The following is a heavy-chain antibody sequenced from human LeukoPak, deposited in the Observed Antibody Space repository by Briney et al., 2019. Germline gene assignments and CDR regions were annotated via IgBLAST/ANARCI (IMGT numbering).Heavy chain of an antibody. CDR1: GYTLTELS. V-gene: IGHV1-24*01. D-gene: IGHD5-12*01. CDR2: FDPEDGET. CDR3: AREVYSGYEYYYYYGMDV. J-gene: IGHJ6*02. Sequence: ASVKVSCKVSGYTLTELSMHWVRQAPGKGLEWMGGFDPEDGETIYAQKFQGRVTMTEDTSTSTVYMELSSLRSEDTAVYYCAREVYSGYEYYYYYGMDVWGQGTTVTVSS.